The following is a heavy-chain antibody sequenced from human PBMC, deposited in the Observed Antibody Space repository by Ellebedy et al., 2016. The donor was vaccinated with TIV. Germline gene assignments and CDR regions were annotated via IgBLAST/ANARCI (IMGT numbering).Heavy chain of an antibody. Sequence: AASVKVSCKASGFTFTIYGVSWVRQGPGQGLEWMGWISAYNGNTNYAQKFQGRVTMSIDTSTSTADMELRSLRYGDTAVYYCVSSEDGDDVYDIWGQGTKVTVSS. D-gene: IGHD3-10*01. J-gene: IGHJ3*02. V-gene: IGHV1-18*01. CDR1: GFTFTIYG. CDR2: ISAYNGNT. CDR3: VSSEDGDDVYDI.